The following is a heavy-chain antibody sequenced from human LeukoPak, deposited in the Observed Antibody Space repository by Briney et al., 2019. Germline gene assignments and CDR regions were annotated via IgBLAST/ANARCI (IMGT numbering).Heavy chain of an antibody. D-gene: IGHD6-6*01. V-gene: IGHV3-23*01. CDR3: AKGQSTIATRSFDS. CDR1: GFTFSTYG. Sequence: GGSLRLSCAASGFTFSTYGMNWVRQAPGKGLEWVSPISTNSANTYYTDSVKGRITISRDNSKDTLFMQMNSLRAEDTAVYYCAKGQSTIATRSFDSWGQGTLVTVSS. J-gene: IGHJ4*02. CDR2: ISTNSANT.